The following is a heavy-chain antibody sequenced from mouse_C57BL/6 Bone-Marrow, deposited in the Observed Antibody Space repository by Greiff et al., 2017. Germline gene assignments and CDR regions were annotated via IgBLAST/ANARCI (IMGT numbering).Heavy chain of an antibody. Sequence: QVHVKQSGAELVKPGASVKLSCKASGYTFTEYTIHWVKQRTGQGLEWIGWFYPGSGSIKYNEKFKDKATLTADKSSSTVYMELSSLTSEDSAVYFCARHEDNCGSSPWFAYWGQGTLVTVSA. CDR1: GYTFTEYT. CDR2: FYPGSGSI. J-gene: IGHJ3*01. D-gene: IGHD1-1*01. V-gene: IGHV1-62-2*01. CDR3: ARHEDNCGSSPWFAY.